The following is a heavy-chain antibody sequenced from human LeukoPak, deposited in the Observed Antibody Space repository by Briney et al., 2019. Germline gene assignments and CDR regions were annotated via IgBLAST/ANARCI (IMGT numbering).Heavy chain of an antibody. D-gene: IGHD3-16*01. CDR3: ARQGDSPHYYYYMDV. Sequence: GASLQFSCKGLGYSFTTSWIGWVRQMPGKGLGWLGSIYPVDFQTRYSPSFQRQVTISADKSISTAYLQWSSLKASDTAMYYCARQGDSPHYYYYMDVWGKGTTVTVSS. V-gene: IGHV5-51*01. CDR1: GYSFTTSW. J-gene: IGHJ6*03. CDR2: IYPVDFQT.